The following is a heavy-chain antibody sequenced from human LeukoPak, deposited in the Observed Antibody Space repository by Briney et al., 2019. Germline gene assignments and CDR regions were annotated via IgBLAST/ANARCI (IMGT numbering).Heavy chain of an antibody. J-gene: IGHJ3*02. Sequence: GGSLRLSCAASGFTFSSYGMHWVRQAPGKGLEWVAVISYDGSNKYYADSVMGRFTISRDNSKNTLYLQMNSLTSDDTAVYYCASSPPAPDSSGGTFDIWGQGTMVTVSS. CDR2: ISYDGSNK. CDR3: ASSPPAPDSSGGTFDI. V-gene: IGHV3-30*03. CDR1: GFTFSSYG. D-gene: IGHD6-19*01.